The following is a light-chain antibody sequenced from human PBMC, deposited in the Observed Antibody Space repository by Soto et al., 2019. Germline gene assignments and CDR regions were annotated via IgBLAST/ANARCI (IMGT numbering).Light chain of an antibody. Sequence: EIVMSQSPATLSVSPGERATLSCRASQSIGTNLALYQQKPGQAPRLPMYGAYNRATGVPARFSSTASGTEFTLTISTLQSEDFAVYYCQQYNNWPRTFGQGTRVEIK. CDR3: QQYNNWPRT. V-gene: IGKV3-15*01. CDR1: QSIGTN. CDR2: GAY. J-gene: IGKJ1*01.